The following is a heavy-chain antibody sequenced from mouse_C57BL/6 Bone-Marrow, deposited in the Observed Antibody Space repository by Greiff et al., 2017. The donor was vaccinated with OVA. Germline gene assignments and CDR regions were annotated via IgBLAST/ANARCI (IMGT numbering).Heavy chain of an antibody. CDR1: GYTFTSYG. Sequence: QVQLKQSGAELARPGASVKLSCKASGYTFTSYGISWVKQRTGQGLEWIGEIYPRSGNTYYNEKFKGKATLTADKSSSTAYMELRSLTSEDSAVYFCARGLGSYYFDYWGQGTTLTVSS. J-gene: IGHJ2*01. D-gene: IGHD1-1*01. CDR2: IYPRSGNT. CDR3: ARGLGSYYFDY. V-gene: IGHV1-81*01.